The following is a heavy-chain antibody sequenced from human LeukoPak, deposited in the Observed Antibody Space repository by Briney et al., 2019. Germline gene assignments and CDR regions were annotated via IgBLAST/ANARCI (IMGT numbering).Heavy chain of an antibody. Sequence: GGSLRLSCAASGFTFSSYSMNWVRQAPGKGLEWVSSISSSSSYIYYADSVKGRFTISRDNAKNSLYLQMNSLRAEDTAVYYCARDWDDFWSWGIWGQGTMVTVSS. CDR1: GFTFSSYS. CDR3: ARDWDDFWSWGI. CDR2: ISSSSSYI. D-gene: IGHD3-3*01. J-gene: IGHJ3*02. V-gene: IGHV3-21*01.